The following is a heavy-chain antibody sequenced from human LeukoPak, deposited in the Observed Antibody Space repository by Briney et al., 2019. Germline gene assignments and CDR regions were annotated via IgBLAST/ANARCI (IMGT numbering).Heavy chain of an antibody. CDR1: GDSISNRVYY. CDR2: IHHSGTP. J-gene: IGHJ4*02. V-gene: IGHV4-31*02. Sequence: PSQTLSLTCTVSGDSISNRVYYWSWIRHHPGKGLEWIGYIHHSGTPYYSPTLKSRLTISVDTSKNQFSLQLSSVTAADTAVYYCARVRDSFDYWGQGTLVTVSS. CDR3: ARVRDSFDY.